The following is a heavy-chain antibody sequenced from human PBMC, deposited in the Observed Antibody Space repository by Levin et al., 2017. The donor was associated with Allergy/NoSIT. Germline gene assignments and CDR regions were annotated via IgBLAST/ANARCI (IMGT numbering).Heavy chain of an antibody. CDR1: GYTFTGYY. CDR3: ALYGDFYYYYGMDV. Sequence: ASVKVSCKASGYTFTGYYMHWVRQAPGQGLEWMGWINPNSGGTNYAQKFQGRVTMTRDTSISTAYMELSRLRSDDTAVYYCALYGDFYYYYGMDVWGQGTTVTVSS. D-gene: IGHD4-17*01. V-gene: IGHV1-2*02. J-gene: IGHJ6*02. CDR2: INPNSGGT.